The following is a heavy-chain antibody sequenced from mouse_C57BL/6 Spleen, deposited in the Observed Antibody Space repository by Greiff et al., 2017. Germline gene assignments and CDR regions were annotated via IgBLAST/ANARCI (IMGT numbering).Heavy chain of an antibody. V-gene: IGHV5-17*01. Sequence: EVMLVESGGGLVKPGGSLKLSCAASGFTFSDYGMHWVRQAPEKGLEWVAYISSGSSTIYYADTVKGRFTISRDNAKNTLLLQMTSLRSEDTAMYYCARRTGLYYFDYWGQGTTLTVSS. J-gene: IGHJ2*01. D-gene: IGHD4-1*01. CDR1: GFTFSDYG. CDR3: ARRTGLYYFDY. CDR2: ISSGSSTI.